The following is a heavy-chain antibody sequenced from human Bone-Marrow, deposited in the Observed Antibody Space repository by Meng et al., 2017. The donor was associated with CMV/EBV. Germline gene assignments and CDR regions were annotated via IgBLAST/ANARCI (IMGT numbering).Heavy chain of an antibody. V-gene: IGHV3-43*01. CDR3: AKDKGVGAQYFDY. J-gene: IGHJ4*02. Sequence: CAGSGFTFDDYTMHCVRQAPGKGLEWVSLISWDGGSTYYADSVKGRFTISRDNSKNSLYLQMNSLRTEDTALYYCAKDKGVGAQYFDYWGQGTLVTVSS. CDR1: GFTFDDYT. CDR2: ISWDGGST. D-gene: IGHD1-26*01.